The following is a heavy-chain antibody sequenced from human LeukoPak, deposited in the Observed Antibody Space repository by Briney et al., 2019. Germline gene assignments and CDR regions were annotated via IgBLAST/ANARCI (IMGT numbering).Heavy chain of an antibody. CDR1: GGSISSGDYY. V-gene: IGHV4-30-4*08. J-gene: IGHJ4*01. CDR2: IYYSGST. Sequence: SETLSLTCTVSGGSISSGDYYWSWIRQPPGKGLEWIGYIYYSGSTYYNPSLKSRVTISVDTSKNQFSLKLSSVTAADTAVYYCARGQPYYDFWSGKGGFDYWGQEPWSPSPQ. CDR3: ARGQPYYDFWSGKGGFDY. D-gene: IGHD3-3*01.